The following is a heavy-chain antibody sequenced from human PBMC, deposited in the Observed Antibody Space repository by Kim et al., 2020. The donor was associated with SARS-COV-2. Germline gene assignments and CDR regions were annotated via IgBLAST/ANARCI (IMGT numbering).Heavy chain of an antibody. V-gene: IGHV3-73*01. Sequence: GGSLRLSCAASGFTFSGSAMHWVRQASGKGLEWVGRIRSKANSYATEYAASVKGRFTISRDASKNTAYLQMNSLKTEDTAVYYCTRYGPHIHWGQGTLVTVSS. CDR2: IRSKANSYAT. J-gene: IGHJ4*02. CDR3: TRYGPHIH. D-gene: IGHD2-21*01. CDR1: GFTFSGSA.